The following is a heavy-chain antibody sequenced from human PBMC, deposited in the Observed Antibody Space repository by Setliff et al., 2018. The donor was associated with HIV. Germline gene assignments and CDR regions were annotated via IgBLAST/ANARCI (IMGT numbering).Heavy chain of an antibody. CDR1: GLTFNRYW. CDR3: ARDLRSSHGSPNYFDY. J-gene: IGHJ4*02. Sequence: GGSLRLSCVASGLTFNRYWMSWVRQVPGKGLEWVSNTKYDGSESYYVDSVKGRFTISRDNAKNSLYLEMNSLRAEETAVYYCARDLRSSHGSPNYFDYWGRGALVTVSS. V-gene: IGHV3-7*01. CDR2: TKYDGSES. D-gene: IGHD2-15*01.